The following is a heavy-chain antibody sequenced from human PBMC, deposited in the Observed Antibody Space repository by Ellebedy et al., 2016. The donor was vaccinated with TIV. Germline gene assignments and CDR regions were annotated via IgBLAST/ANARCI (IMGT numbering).Heavy chain of an antibody. V-gene: IGHV1-2*02. CDR2: INPRVGVT. Sequence: ASVKVSCXASGYTFTGYYMHWVRQAPGQGLEWMGWINPRVGVTNYAQNFQGRVTMTRDTSISTAYMEMSGLRSDDTAIYYCARGGLVPAATADAFEIWGRGTVVTVSS. CDR1: GYTFTGYY. CDR3: ARGGLVPAATADAFEI. J-gene: IGHJ3*02. D-gene: IGHD2-2*01.